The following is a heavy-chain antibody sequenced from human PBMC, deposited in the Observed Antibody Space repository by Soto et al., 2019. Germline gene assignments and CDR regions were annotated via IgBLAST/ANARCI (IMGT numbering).Heavy chain of an antibody. D-gene: IGHD6-13*01. CDR1: GASITTYY. CDR3: ARHENRLPEGGYYWYFDL. CDR2: FYYSGST. J-gene: IGHJ2*01. Sequence: QVQLQESGPGLVKPSETLSLTCTVSGASITTYYWSWIRQPPGKGLEWVGYFYYSGSTNYNPSLKSRVTMSVDPSKNQFSLKLSSVTAADTAVYYCARHENRLPEGGYYWYFDLWGRGTLVTVSS. V-gene: IGHV4-59*08.